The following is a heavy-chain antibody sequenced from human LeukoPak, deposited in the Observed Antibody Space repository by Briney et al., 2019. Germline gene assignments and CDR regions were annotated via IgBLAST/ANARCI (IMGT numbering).Heavy chain of an antibody. D-gene: IGHD3-10*01. Sequence: GGSLRLSCAASGFIFNNYWMCWVRQAPGKGLEWVANIKGDGSEKNFVDSVKGRFTISRDNAKDSLYLQVNSLRAEDTAVYYCARDFGFKVDYWGQGALVTVSS. V-gene: IGHV3-7*03. CDR1: GFIFNNYW. CDR3: ARDFGFKVDY. CDR2: IKGDGSEK. J-gene: IGHJ4*02.